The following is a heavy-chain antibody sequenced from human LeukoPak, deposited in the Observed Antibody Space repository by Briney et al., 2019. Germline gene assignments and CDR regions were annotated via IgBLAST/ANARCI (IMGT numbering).Heavy chain of an antibody. V-gene: IGHV4-34*01. Sequence: SETLSLTCAVYGGSFSGYYWSWIRQPPGKGLEWIGEINHSGSTNYNPSLKSRVTISVDTSKNQFSLKLSSVTAADTAVYYCARGGYSIDYWGQGTLVTVSS. CDR3: ARGGYSIDY. D-gene: IGHD1-1*01. J-gene: IGHJ4*02. CDR2: INHSGST. CDR1: GGSFSGYY.